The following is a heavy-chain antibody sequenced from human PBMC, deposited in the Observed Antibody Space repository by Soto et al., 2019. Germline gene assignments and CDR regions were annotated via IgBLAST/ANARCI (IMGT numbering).Heavy chain of an antibody. CDR2: MSPNSGNT. D-gene: IGHD3-10*01. Sequence: ASLKVSCKASGYTFSDYDINWVRQATGQGLEWLGWMSPNSGNTGFARNFQGRVTLTRNISISTAYMELGSLTSDDTAVYYCARAVRTGSGSYFPAYWGPGTLVTVSS. V-gene: IGHV1-8*01. CDR1: GYTFSDYD. J-gene: IGHJ4*02. CDR3: ARAVRTGSGSYFPAY.